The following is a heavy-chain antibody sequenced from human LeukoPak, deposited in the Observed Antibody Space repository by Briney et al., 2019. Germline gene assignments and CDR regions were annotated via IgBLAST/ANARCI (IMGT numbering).Heavy chain of an antibody. Sequence: KTGGSLRLSCAASGFTFSYYSMNWVRQAPGNGLEWVSSISSGSTYIYYADSVKGRFTISRDNAKNSMYLQMNSLRAEDTAVYYCASGESYYLENWGQGTLVTVSS. CDR2: ISSGSTYI. V-gene: IGHV3-21*01. CDR1: GFTFSYYS. J-gene: IGHJ4*02. CDR3: ASGESYYLEN. D-gene: IGHD1-26*01.